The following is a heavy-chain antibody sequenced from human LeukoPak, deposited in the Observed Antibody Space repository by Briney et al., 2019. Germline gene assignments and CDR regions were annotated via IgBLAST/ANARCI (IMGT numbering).Heavy chain of an antibody. CDR2: VSPNNGGT. CDR1: GYTFTAYY. D-gene: IGHD2/OR15-2a*01. Sequence: ASVKVSCKASGYTFTAYYIHWVRQAPGQRLEWMGWVSPNNGGTNYAQKFQGRVTMTRDTSISTLYMDLNSLRSDDTAVYYCVNTLRRLNAFDIWGQGTMVTVSS. J-gene: IGHJ3*02. V-gene: IGHV1-2*02. CDR3: VNTLRRLNAFDI.